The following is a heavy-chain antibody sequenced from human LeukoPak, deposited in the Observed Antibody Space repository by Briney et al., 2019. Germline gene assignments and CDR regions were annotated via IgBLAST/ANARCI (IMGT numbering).Heavy chain of an antibody. V-gene: IGHV4-34*01. J-gene: IGHJ6*02. CDR2: INHSGST. Sequence: SETLSLTCAVYGWSFSGYYWSWIRQAPGKGLEWIGEINHSGSTNYNPSLKSRVTISVDTSKNQFSLKLSSVTAADTAVYYCARGVKVVGYCSGGSCYPLYYYYYGMDVWGQGTTVTVSS. CDR1: GWSFSGYY. D-gene: IGHD2-15*01. CDR3: ARGVKVVGYCSGGSCYPLYYYYYGMDV.